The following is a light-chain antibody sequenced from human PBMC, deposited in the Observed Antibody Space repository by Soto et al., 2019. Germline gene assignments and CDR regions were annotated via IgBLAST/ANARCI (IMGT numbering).Light chain of an antibody. Sequence: DIQMTQSPSSLSASVGARVTITCWASQSISSYLNWYQQKPGKAPKLLIYAASSLQSWVPSRFSGSGSGTDFTLTISSLEPKDFAVYYCQQRSNWPGTFGQGTKV. V-gene: IGKV1-39*01. CDR2: AAS. J-gene: IGKJ1*01. CDR3: QQRSNWPGT. CDR1: QSISSY.